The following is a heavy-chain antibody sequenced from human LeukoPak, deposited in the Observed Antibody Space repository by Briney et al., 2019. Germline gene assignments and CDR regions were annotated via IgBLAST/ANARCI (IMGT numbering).Heavy chain of an antibody. J-gene: IGHJ4*02. Sequence: GRSLRLSCAASGFTFSSYGMHWVRQAPGKGLEWVAVISYDGSNKYYADSVKGRFTISRDNSENTLYLQMNSLRAEDTAVYYCAKDKARAVAGSDYFDYWGQGTLVTVSS. V-gene: IGHV3-30*18. CDR3: AKDKARAVAGSDYFDY. CDR2: ISYDGSNK. CDR1: GFTFSSYG. D-gene: IGHD6-19*01.